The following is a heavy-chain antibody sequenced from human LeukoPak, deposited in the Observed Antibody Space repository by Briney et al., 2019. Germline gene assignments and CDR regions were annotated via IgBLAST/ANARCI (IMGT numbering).Heavy chain of an antibody. Sequence: GGSLRLSCAASGFTFDDYGMSWVRQAPGKGLEWVSGINWNGGSTGYADSVRGRFTISRDNAKNSLYLQMNSLRAEDTAVYYCARDKKSGESSEIDYWGQGTLVTVSS. CDR2: INWNGGST. CDR1: GFTFDDYG. D-gene: IGHD3-10*01. J-gene: IGHJ4*02. V-gene: IGHV3-20*04. CDR3: ARDKKSGESSEIDY.